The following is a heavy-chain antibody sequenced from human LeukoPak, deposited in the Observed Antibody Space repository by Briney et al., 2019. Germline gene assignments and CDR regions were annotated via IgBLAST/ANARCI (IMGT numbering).Heavy chain of an antibody. J-gene: IGHJ3*02. V-gene: IGHV3-48*01. CDR2: ISSSRRTI. D-gene: IGHD3-16*02. CDR1: GFTFSSYS. Sequence: GGSLRLSCAASGFTFSSYSMNWVRQAPGKGLEWVSFISSSRRTIYDADSVKGRFPISRDNANNSVYLQMNSLRVEDTAVYYCARDGPMGVVGHGAFDIWGQGTVVTVFS. CDR3: ARDGPMGVVGHGAFDI.